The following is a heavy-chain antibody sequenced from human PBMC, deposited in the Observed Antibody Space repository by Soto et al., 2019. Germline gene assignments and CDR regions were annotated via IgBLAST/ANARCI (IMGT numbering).Heavy chain of an antibody. D-gene: IGHD3-10*01. Sequence: SETLSLTCSVSGGSVSSGSFYWGWIRQPPGKGLEWIGYIYYSGSTNYNPSLKSRVTISVDTSKNQFSLKLSSVTAADTAVYYCASVWFGELSLDYWGQGTLVTVSS. J-gene: IGHJ4*02. CDR1: GGSVSSGSFY. CDR3: ASVWFGELSLDY. CDR2: IYYSGST. V-gene: IGHV4-61*01.